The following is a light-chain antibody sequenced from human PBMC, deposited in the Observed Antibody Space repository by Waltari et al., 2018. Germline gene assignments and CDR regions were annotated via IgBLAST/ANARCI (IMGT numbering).Light chain of an antibody. V-gene: IGLV1-44*01. CDR1: SSNIGSNT. Sequence: QSVLTQPPSASGTPGQRVTISCSGSSSNIGSNTVNWYQQLPGTAPKLLIYQNMRRPSGVPDRVSGSKSGTSASLAISGLQSEDEAEYFCAAWDYSHVVFGGGTKLTVL. CDR2: QNM. CDR3: AAWDYSHVV. J-gene: IGLJ2*01.